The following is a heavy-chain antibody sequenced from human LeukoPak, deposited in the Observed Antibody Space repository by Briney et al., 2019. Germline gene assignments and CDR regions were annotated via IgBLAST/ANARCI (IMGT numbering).Heavy chain of an antibody. CDR3: AGSGYSYGNSFDY. Sequence: SETLSLTCTVSGGSISSYFCSWIRQPAGKGLEWIGRMYTSGSTNYNPSLKSRVTMSADTSKNQFSLKMSSVTAADTAVYYCAGSGYSYGNSFDYWGQGTLVTVSS. J-gene: IGHJ4*02. D-gene: IGHD5-18*01. V-gene: IGHV4-4*07. CDR1: GGSISSYF. CDR2: MYTSGST.